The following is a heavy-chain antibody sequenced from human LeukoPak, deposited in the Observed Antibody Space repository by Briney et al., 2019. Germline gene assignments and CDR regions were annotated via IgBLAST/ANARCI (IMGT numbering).Heavy chain of an antibody. D-gene: IGHD4-23*01. V-gene: IGHV4-34*01. J-gene: IGHJ4*02. CDR1: GGSFSGYH. CDR3: ARDPTTVVTTPYYFDF. Sequence: SETLSLTCAVHGGSFSGYHWNWIRQSPGQGLEWIGEINDRGQTNYNPSLESRVTISVDTSKKQFSLKLNSVTAADTAVYYCARDPTTVVTTPYYFDFWGQGTMVTVSS. CDR2: INDRGQT.